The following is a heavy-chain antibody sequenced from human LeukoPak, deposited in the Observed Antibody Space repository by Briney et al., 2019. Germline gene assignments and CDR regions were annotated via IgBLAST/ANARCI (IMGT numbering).Heavy chain of an antibody. CDR1: GFSFDDYD. Sequence: PAGSLTLSCAAAGFSFDDYDIHWVRQAPGKGLEWVAGISWNSGTIDYADSVKGRFTISRDQAKNSLYLQMNSLRAEDTALYYCAKEGAVAGTFDIWRQGTMVTVSS. CDR3: AKEGAVAGTFDI. CDR2: ISWNSGTI. D-gene: IGHD6-19*01. J-gene: IGHJ3*02. V-gene: IGHV3-9*01.